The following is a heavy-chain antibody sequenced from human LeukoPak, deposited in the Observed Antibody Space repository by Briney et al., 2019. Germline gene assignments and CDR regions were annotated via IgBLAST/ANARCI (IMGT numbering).Heavy chain of an antibody. CDR2: MYPGDSDT. CDR1: GYSFSHHW. CDR3: ARRDTSGSLFWFDP. J-gene: IGHJ5*02. Sequence: GESLKISCQGSGYSFSHHWIAWVRKMPGKGLEWMAMMYPGDSDTRYSPSFQGQVTISVDKSISTTYLQWNSLKASDTGMYYCARRDTSGSLFWFDPWGQGTLVTVSS. V-gene: IGHV5-51*01. D-gene: IGHD3-10*01.